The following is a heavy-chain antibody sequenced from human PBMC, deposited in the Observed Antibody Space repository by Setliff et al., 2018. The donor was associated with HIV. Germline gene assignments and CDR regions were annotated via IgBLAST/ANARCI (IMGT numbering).Heavy chain of an antibody. V-gene: IGHV1-2*02. Sequence: ASVKVSCKASGYTFIRYDINWVRQATGQGLEWRAWINSASGGTNYAQNFQGRVTVTRDTSINTVYLEVNGLKSDDTAVYYCARDYIHVFDIWGQGTMVTVSS. CDR2: INSASGGT. CDR1: GYTFIRYD. CDR3: ARDYIHVFDI. J-gene: IGHJ3*02.